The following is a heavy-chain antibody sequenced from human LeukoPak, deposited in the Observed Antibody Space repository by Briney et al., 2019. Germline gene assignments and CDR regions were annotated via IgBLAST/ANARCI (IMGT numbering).Heavy chain of an antibody. V-gene: IGHV3-30*02. CDR2: IRYDGGNK. CDR1: GLTFSNYG. CDR3: AKASRGYSGYDYSAPDY. D-gene: IGHD5-12*01. J-gene: IGHJ4*02. Sequence: GGSLRLSCAASGLTFSNYGMHWVRQAPGKGLEWVAFIRYDGGNKYYADSVKGRFTISRDNSKNTLYLQMNSLRAEDTALYFCAKASRGYSGYDYSAPDYWDQGTLVTVSS.